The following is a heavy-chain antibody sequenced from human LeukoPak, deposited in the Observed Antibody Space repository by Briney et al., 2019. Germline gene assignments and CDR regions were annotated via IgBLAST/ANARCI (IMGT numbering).Heavy chain of an antibody. V-gene: IGHV4-59*08. J-gene: IGHJ4*02. CDR1: GGSMSSYY. CDR2: IYYSGST. CDR3: ARGARAGYNLEPFDY. Sequence: TSETLSLTCTVSGGSMSSYYWSWIRQPPGKGLEWIGYIYYSGSTKYNPSLKSRVTISVDTSKNQFSLKLSSVTAADTAVYYCARGARAGYNLEPFDYWGQGTLVTVSS. D-gene: IGHD5-24*01.